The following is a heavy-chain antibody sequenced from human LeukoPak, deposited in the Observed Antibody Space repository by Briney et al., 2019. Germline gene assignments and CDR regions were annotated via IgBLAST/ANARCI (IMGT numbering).Heavy chain of an antibody. J-gene: IGHJ4*02. V-gene: IGHV4-59*01. CDR1: GGSISSYY. Sequence: SETLSLTCTVSGGSISSYYWSWIRQPAGKGLEWIGYVYYSGNTNLNPSLKSRVTLSIDTSKNQFSLKLSSVTAADTAVYYCARVGSGNFDSWGQGTLVTVSS. D-gene: IGHD1-26*01. CDR2: VYYSGNT. CDR3: ARVGSGNFDS.